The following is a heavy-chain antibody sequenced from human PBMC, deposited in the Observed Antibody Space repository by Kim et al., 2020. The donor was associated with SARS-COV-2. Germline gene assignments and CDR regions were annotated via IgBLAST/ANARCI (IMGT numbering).Heavy chain of an antibody. D-gene: IGHD3-10*01. Sequence: SETLSLTCAVYGGSFSGYYWSWIRQPPGKGLEWIGEINHSGSTNYNPSLKSRVTISVDTSKNQFSLKLSSVTAADTAVYYCARETREGRYGSGSPPDYWGQGTLVTVSS. CDR2: INHSGST. V-gene: IGHV4-34*01. J-gene: IGHJ4*02. CDR3: ARETREGRYGSGSPPDY. CDR1: GGSFSGYY.